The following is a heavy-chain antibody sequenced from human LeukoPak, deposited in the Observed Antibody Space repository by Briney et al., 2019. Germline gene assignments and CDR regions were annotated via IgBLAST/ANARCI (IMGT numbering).Heavy chain of an antibody. V-gene: IGHV1-69*13. Sequence: SVKVSCKASGGTFTSYAISWVRQAPGQGLEWMGGIIPIFGTANYAQKFQGRVTITADESTSTAYMELSSLRSEDTAVYYCARPSIAAAGTYDYYYYGMDVWGQGTTVTVSS. D-gene: IGHD6-13*01. CDR3: ARPSIAAAGTYDYYYYGMDV. J-gene: IGHJ6*02. CDR1: GGTFTSYA. CDR2: IIPIFGTA.